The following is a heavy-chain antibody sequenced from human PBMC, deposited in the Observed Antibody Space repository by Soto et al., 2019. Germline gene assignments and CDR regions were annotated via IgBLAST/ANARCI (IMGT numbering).Heavy chain of an antibody. CDR1: GGSISSSSYY. D-gene: IGHD3-22*01. CDR3: ARIREQSGYYYVNYPFDP. CDR2: IYYSGST. J-gene: IGHJ5*02. Sequence: PSETLSLTCTVSGGSISSSSYYWGWIRQPPGKGLEWIGSIYYSGSTYYNPSLKSRVTISVDTSKNQFSLKLSSVTAADTAVYYCARIREQSGYYYVNYPFDPRGQGTLVTVSS. V-gene: IGHV4-39*01.